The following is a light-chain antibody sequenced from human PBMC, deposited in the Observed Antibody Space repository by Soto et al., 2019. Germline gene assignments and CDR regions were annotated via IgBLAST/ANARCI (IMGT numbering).Light chain of an antibody. CDR1: ESVSSTY. V-gene: IGKV3-20*01. J-gene: IGKJ1*01. CDR2: GAS. Sequence: VLTQSPGTLSLSPGERATLSCRASESVSSTYLAWYQQKPGQAPRLLIYGASSRATGIPDRFSGSGSGTDFTLTISRLEPEDFAVYYCQQFGSSPRTFGQGTKVEI. CDR3: QQFGSSPRT.